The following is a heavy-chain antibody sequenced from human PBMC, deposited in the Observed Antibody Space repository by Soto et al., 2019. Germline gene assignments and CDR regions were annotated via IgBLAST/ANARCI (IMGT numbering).Heavy chain of an antibody. CDR3: TMRLELPNH. CDR2: IRSKANSYAT. D-gene: IGHD1-7*01. Sequence: PGGSLRLSCAASGFTFSGSAMHWVRQASGKGLEWVGRIRSKANSYATAYAASVKGRFTISRDDSKNTAYLQMNSLKTEDTAVYYCTMRLELPNHWGQGTLVTVSS. J-gene: IGHJ5*02. CDR1: GFTFSGSA. V-gene: IGHV3-73*01.